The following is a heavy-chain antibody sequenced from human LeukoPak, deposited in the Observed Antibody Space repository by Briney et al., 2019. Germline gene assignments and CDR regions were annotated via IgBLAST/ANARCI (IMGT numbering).Heavy chain of an antibody. Sequence: PGGSLRLSCAASGFTFYNYAMSWVRQAPGKGLEWVSTISDSGGSTYYADSVKGRFTISRGNSKNTLYLQMNSLRAEDTAVYYCAKGTLYYGSGSYPRYWGQGTLVTVSS. CDR1: GFTFYNYA. CDR2: ISDSGGST. V-gene: IGHV3-23*01. CDR3: AKGTLYYGSGSYPRY. D-gene: IGHD3-10*01. J-gene: IGHJ4*02.